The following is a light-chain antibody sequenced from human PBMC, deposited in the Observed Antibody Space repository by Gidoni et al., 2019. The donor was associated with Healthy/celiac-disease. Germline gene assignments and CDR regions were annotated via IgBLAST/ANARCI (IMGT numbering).Light chain of an antibody. Sequence: EFVLTQSPATLSVSPGERATLSCRASQSVSSYLAWYQQHPGQAPTLLIYDASHRATGIPARFSGSGSGTDFTLTISSLEPEDFAVYYCQQRSNWPLALTFGGGTKVEIK. CDR2: DAS. CDR1: QSVSSY. CDR3: QQRSNWPLALT. J-gene: IGKJ4*01. V-gene: IGKV3-11*01.